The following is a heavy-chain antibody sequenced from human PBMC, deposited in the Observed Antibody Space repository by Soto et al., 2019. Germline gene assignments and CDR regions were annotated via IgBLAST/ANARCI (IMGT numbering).Heavy chain of an antibody. V-gene: IGHV4-59*01. J-gene: IGHJ4*02. CDR3: ARGEYSSSSAFDY. D-gene: IGHD6-6*01. CDR2: IYYSGST. Sequence: SETLSLTCTVSGGSISSYYWSWIRQPPGKGLEWIGYIYYSGSTNCNPSLKSRVTISVDTSKNQFSLKLSSVTAADTAVYYCARGEYSSSSAFDYWGQGTLVTVSS. CDR1: GGSISSYY.